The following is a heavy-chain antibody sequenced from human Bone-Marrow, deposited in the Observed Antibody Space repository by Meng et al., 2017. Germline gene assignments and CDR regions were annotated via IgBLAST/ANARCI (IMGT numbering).Heavy chain of an antibody. D-gene: IGHD4-17*01. J-gene: IGHJ4*02. Sequence: SVKVSCKASGGTFSSYAISWVRQAPGQGLEWMGGIIPIFGTANYAQKFQGRVTITADESTSTAYMELSSLRSEDTAVYYCARDLRTTVTIFDYWGQGTLVTVSS. CDR1: GGTFSSYA. V-gene: IGHV1-69*13. CDR3: ARDLRTTVTIFDY. CDR2: IIPIFGTA.